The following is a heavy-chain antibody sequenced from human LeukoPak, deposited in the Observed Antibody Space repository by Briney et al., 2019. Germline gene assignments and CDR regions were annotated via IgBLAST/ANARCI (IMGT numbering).Heavy chain of an antibody. J-gene: IGHJ4*02. Sequence: GASVKVSCKASGGTSSSYAVSWVRQAPGQGLEWMGGIIPIFGTANYAQKFQGRVTITADESTSTAYMELSSLRSEDTAVYYCARSRQYYYDSSGYYRLYYFDYWGQGTLVTVSS. CDR2: IIPIFGTA. CDR1: GGTSSSYA. D-gene: IGHD3-22*01. V-gene: IGHV1-69*13. CDR3: ARSRQYYYDSSGYYRLYYFDY.